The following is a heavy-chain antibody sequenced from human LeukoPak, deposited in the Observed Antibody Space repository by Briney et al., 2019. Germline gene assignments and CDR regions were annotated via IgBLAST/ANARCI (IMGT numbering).Heavy chain of an antibody. CDR3: ARHNRAPYYYGSGSYYRNWFDP. Sequence: SETLSLTCAVYGGSFSGYYWSWIRQPPGKGLEWIGEINHSGSTNYNPSLKSRVTISVDTSKNQFSLKLSSVTAADTAVYYCARHNRAPYYYGSGSYYRNWFDPWGQGTLVTVSS. D-gene: IGHD3-10*01. CDR2: INHSGST. CDR1: GGSFSGYY. J-gene: IGHJ5*02. V-gene: IGHV4-34*01.